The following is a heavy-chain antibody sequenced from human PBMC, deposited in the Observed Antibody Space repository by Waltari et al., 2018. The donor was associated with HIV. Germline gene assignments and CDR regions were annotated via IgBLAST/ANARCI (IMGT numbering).Heavy chain of an antibody. CDR1: GGSITSYY. J-gene: IGHJ5*02. D-gene: IGHD6-13*01. Sequence: QVQLRESGPGLVKPSETLSLTCTVSGGSITSYYWSWIRQPPGRGLEWIGYVYFSGRTKDNPPLKSRVTISVDRSKKQFSLRVNSVTAADTAVYYCARQRQQPSVAWFDPWGQGALVTVSS. CDR2: VYFSGRT. CDR3: ARQRQQPSVAWFDP. V-gene: IGHV4-59*01.